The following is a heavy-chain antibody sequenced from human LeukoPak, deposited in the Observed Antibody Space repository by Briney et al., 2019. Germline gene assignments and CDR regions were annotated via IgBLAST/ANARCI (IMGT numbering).Heavy chain of an antibody. CDR1: GFSFSSYW. CDR3: AKIIYCINGVCYDAFDM. V-gene: IGHV3-7*03. J-gene: IGHJ3*02. D-gene: IGHD2-8*01. Sequence: GGSLRLSCAASGFSFSSYWMSWVRQAPGKGLEWVANINQDGSEKYYVDSVKGRFTISRDNAKNSLYLQMNSLRAEDTAVYYCAKIIYCINGVCYDAFDMWGQGTMVTVSS. CDR2: INQDGSEK.